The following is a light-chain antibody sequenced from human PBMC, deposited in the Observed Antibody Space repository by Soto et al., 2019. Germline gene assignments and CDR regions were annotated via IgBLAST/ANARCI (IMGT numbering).Light chain of an antibody. V-gene: IGKV1-39*01. Sequence: DIQMTQSPSSLSASVGDRVTITCRASQNVGSYLSWDQHRTGEAPKRLIYAASSLQSGVPSRFSGSGSETDFTLAINSLQPEDFATYSFQQNYNAPPTFGQGTQVAIK. CDR1: QNVGSY. CDR3: QQNYNAPPT. J-gene: IGKJ1*01. CDR2: AAS.